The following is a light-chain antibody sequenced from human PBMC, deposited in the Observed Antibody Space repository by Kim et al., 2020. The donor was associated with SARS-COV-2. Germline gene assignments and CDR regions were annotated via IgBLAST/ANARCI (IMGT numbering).Light chain of an antibody. CDR1: KLGDKY. Sequence: SYELTQPPSVSVSPGQTASITCSGDKLGDKYACWYQQKPGQSLVLVIYQDSKRPSGIPERFSGSNSGNTATLTISGTQAMDEADYYCQAWDSSTEVFGGGTQLTVL. J-gene: IGLJ3*02. CDR3: QAWDSSTEV. CDR2: QDS. V-gene: IGLV3-1*01.